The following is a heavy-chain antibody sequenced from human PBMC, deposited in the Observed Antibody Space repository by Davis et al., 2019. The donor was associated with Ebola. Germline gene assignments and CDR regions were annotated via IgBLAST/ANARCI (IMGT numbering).Heavy chain of an antibody. V-gene: IGHV3-74*01. CDR2: ITSDGNT. CDR1: GFKFDDYG. J-gene: IGHJ4*02. D-gene: IGHD3-10*01. CDR3: AREGSGIYFDY. Sequence: GESLKISCETSGFKFDDYGMHWVRQGPGKGLVWVSRITSDGNTAYADSVKGRFTISRDNAKKTLYLQMDSLTTDDTGVYYCAREGSGIYFDYWGQGALVTVSS.